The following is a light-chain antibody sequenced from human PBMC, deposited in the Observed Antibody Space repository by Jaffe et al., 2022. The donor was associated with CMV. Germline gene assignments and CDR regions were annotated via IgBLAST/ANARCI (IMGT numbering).Light chain of an antibody. V-gene: IGKV3-11*01. CDR3: QQRNNWPPIFT. J-gene: IGKJ3*01. Sequence: DTVLTQSPTTLSLSPGERATLSCRASQSVYNYLAWYQQKPGQAPRLLIYDTSNRAAGVPARFSGSGSGTDFTLTISSLEPEDFAVYYCQQRNNWPPIFTFGPGTKVDIK. CDR2: DTS. CDR1: QSVYNY.